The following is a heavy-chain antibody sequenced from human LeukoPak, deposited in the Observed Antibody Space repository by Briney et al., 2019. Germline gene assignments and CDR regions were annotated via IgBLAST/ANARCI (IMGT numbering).Heavy chain of an antibody. CDR1: GFTFSSYW. CDR2: INTDGSST. D-gene: IGHD2-2*02. Sequence: PGGSLRLSCAASGFTFSSYWMHWVRQAPGKGLVWVSRINTDGSSTTYADSVKGRFTMSRDNAKNTVHLQMNSLRAEDTAVYYCARGFVLVPAAIQDYWGQGTLATVSS. V-gene: IGHV3-74*01. J-gene: IGHJ4*02. CDR3: ARGFVLVPAAIQDY.